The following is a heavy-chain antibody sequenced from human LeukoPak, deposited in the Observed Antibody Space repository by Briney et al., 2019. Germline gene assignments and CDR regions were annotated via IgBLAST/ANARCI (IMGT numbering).Heavy chain of an antibody. CDR2: INPNSGGT. CDR3: ARDSGSYLSPRFDY. J-gene: IGHJ4*02. D-gene: IGHD1-26*01. Sequence: AASVKVSCXASGGTFSSYAISWVRQAPGQGLEWMGWINPNSGGTNYAQKFQGRVTMTRDTSISTAYMELSRLRSDDTAVYYCARDSGSYLSPRFDYWGQGTLVTVSS. CDR1: GGTFSSYA. V-gene: IGHV1-2*02.